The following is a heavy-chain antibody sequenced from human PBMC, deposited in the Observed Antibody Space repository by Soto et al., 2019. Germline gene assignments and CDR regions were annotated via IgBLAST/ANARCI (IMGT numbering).Heavy chain of an antibody. CDR1: GFTFSSYA. CDR2: ISGSGGGT. CDR3: AKGSGDFWSGSDY. Sequence: GGSLRLFCAASGFTFSSYAMNWVRQAPGKGLEWVSGISGSGGGTYYADSVKGRFTISRDNSKNTLFLQMNSLRAEDTAVYYCAKGSGDFWSGSDYWGQGTLVTVSS. J-gene: IGHJ4*02. V-gene: IGHV3-23*01. D-gene: IGHD3-3*01.